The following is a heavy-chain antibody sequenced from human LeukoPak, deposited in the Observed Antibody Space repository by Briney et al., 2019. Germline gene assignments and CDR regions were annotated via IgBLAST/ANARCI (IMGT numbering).Heavy chain of an antibody. J-gene: IGHJ4*02. V-gene: IGHV1-2*02. D-gene: IGHD6-6*01. CDR2: INPNSGGT. CDR3: ARSRPRIAARPGYYFDY. Sequence: PKASVKVSCKASGYTFTGYYMHWVRQAPGQGLEWMGWINPNSGGTNYAQKFQGRVTMTRDTSISTAYMELSRLRSDDTAVYYCARSRPRIAARPGYYFDYWGQGTLVTVSS. CDR1: GYTFTGYY.